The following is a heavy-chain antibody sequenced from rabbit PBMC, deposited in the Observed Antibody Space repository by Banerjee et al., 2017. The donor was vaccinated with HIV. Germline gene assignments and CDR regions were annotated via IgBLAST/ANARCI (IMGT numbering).Heavy chain of an antibody. CDR1: GFTISRYH. J-gene: IGHJ4*01. CDR2: IYAGSSGST. CDR3: ARKDTYNSAPYDL. V-gene: IGHV1S45*01. D-gene: IGHD4-1*01. Sequence: QEQLEESGGDLVKPEGSLTLTCTASGFTISRYHICWVRQAPGKGLEWIACIYAGSSGSTYYASWAKGRFTISKTSSTTVTLQMTSLTAADTATYFCARKDTYNSAPYDLWGQGTLVTVS.